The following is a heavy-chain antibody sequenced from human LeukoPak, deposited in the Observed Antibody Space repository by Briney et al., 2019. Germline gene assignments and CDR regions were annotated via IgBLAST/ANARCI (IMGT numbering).Heavy chain of an antibody. D-gene: IGHD6-19*01. CDR1: GGSISSSNW. CDR3: ARVLAGPGHAFDI. J-gene: IGHJ3*02. CDR2: IYHSGST. Sequence: PSGTLSLACAVSGGSISSSNWWNWVRQPPGKGLEWIGEIYHSGSTNYNPSLKSRVTISVDKSKNQFSLNLSSVTAADTAVYYCARVLAGPGHAFDIWGPGTMVTVSS. V-gene: IGHV4-4*02.